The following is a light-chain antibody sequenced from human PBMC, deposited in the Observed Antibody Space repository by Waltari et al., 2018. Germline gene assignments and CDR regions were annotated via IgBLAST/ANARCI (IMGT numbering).Light chain of an antibody. CDR3: QSYDDTTNQV. J-gene: IGLJ2*01. CDR1: SGRIASYY. Sequence: NFMLTQPHSVSESPGKTVTISCTRSSGRIASYYVQLYQQRPGSAPTTVIYDDDLRPSGVPDRFSGSIDSSSNSASLTISGLKTEDEADYYCQSYDDTTNQVFGGGTKLTVL. V-gene: IGLV6-57*04. CDR2: DDD.